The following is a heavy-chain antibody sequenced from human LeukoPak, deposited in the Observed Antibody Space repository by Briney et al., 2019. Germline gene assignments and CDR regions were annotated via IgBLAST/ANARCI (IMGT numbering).Heavy chain of an antibody. V-gene: IGHV4-59*01. D-gene: IGHD1-1*01. J-gene: IGHJ3*02. CDR1: TGSINSYY. CDR3: VRLQPNTGEWAFDI. CDR2: ISNSGST. Sequence: SETLSLTCTVSTGSINSYYWSWIRQPPGEGLEWIGYISNSGSTNYNPSLKSRVTISVDTSKNQLSLKLSYVTAADTAVYHCVRLQPNTGEWAFDIWGQGTMVSVSS.